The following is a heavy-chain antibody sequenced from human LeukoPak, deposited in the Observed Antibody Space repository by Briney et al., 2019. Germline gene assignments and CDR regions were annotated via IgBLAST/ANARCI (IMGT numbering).Heavy chain of an antibody. Sequence: GGSLRLSCAASGFTFSSYWMHWVRQVPNQGLLWVSRINSDETISEYVDSVDGRFTISRDNAKNTLYLQMNSLRAEDTAVYFCLYGGYFQHWGQGTLVTVSS. CDR1: GFTFSSYW. CDR2: INSDETIS. D-gene: IGHD3-16*01. CDR3: LYGGYFQH. V-gene: IGHV3-74*01. J-gene: IGHJ1*01.